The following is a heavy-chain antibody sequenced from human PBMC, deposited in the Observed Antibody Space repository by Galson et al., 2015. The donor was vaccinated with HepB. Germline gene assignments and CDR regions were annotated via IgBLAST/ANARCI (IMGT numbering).Heavy chain of an antibody. D-gene: IGHD3-3*01. J-gene: IGHJ3*01. CDR2: LRSDGSER. V-gene: IGHV3-7*01. Sequence: SLRLSCAASGFSFSDYSMTWVRQAPGKGLEWVANLRSDGSERYYVDSLKGRFTISRDNAKHSLFLEINSLRVEDTAVYYCARGASEGLDLWGQGTTVTVSS. CDR1: GFSFSDYS. CDR3: ARGASEGLDL.